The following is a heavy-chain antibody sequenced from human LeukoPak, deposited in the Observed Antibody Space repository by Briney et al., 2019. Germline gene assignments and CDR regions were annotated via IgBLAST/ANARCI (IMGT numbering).Heavy chain of an antibody. V-gene: IGHV3-7*01. Sequence: TGGSLRLSCAASGFTFSSYWMSWVRQAPGKGLEWVANIRQDGSEKYYVDSVKGRFTISRDNAKNSLYLQMNSLRAEDTAVYYCARAGEMATIIFDYWGQGTLVTVSS. CDR3: ARAGEMATIIFDY. CDR1: GFTFSSYW. J-gene: IGHJ4*02. D-gene: IGHD5-24*01. CDR2: IRQDGSEK.